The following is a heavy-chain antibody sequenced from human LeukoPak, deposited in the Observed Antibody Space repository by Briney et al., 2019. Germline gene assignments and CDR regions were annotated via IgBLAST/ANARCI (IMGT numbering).Heavy chain of an antibody. D-gene: IGHD6-13*01. Sequence: SGGSLRLSCAASGFTFSSYGMHWVRQAPGKGLEWVAVISYDGSNKYYADSVKGRFTISRDNSKNTLYLQMNSLRAEDTAVYYCAKVLIAAAGTNYYYGMDVWGQGTTVTVSS. CDR1: GFTFSSYG. CDR3: AKVLIAAAGTNYYYGMDV. V-gene: IGHV3-30*18. CDR2: ISYDGSNK. J-gene: IGHJ6*02.